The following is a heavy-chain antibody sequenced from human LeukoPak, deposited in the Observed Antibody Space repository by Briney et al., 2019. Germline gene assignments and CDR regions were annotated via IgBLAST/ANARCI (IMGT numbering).Heavy chain of an antibody. J-gene: IGHJ1*01. CDR1: GGSISSGDYY. CDR3: ARQRIAAAGIGYFQH. CDR2: IYYSGST. D-gene: IGHD6-13*01. Sequence: SETLSLTCTVSGGSISSGDYYWGWIRQPPGKGLEWIGSIYYSGSTYYNPSLKSRVTISVDTSKNQFSLKLSSVTAADTAVYYCARQRIAAAGIGYFQHWGQGTLVTVSS. V-gene: IGHV4-39*01.